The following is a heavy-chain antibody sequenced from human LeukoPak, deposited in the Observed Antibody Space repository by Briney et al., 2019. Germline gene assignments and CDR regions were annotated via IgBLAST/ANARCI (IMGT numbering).Heavy chain of an antibody. Sequence: GGSLRLSCAASGFTFSNYWMHWVRQGSGKGLVWVSRISTDGNTTNYADSVKGRFTISRDNAKNTLYLQMSSLPAEDTAVYYCTRDVGFYGSGSYYRDWGQGSLVTVSS. CDR2: ISTDGNTT. J-gene: IGHJ4*02. CDR1: GFTFSNYW. D-gene: IGHD3-10*01. CDR3: TRDVGFYGSGSYYRD. V-gene: IGHV3-74*01.